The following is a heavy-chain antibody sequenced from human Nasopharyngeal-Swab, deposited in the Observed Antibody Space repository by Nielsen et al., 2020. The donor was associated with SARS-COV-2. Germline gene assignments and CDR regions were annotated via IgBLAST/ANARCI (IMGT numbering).Heavy chain of an antibody. V-gene: IGHV4-34*01. Sequence: GSLSLSCSFSGGSFRDYFWTWVRQPPGRGLEWIGEISRGTDTEYNPSLRSRAIISADPSRNQFSLRLASVTAADTATYFCARGGPQYDVYGMEVWGQGTTVTVSS. CDR2: ISRGTDT. J-gene: IGHJ6*02. CDR3: ARGGPQYDVYGMEV. CDR1: GGSFRDYF. D-gene: IGHD1-1*01.